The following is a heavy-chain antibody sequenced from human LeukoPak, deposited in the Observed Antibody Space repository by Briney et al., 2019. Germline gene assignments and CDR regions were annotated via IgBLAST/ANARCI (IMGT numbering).Heavy chain of an antibody. Sequence: SETLSLTCVVNGGSFSGYYWSWIRQPPGKGLEWIGEIDQSGTTNYNPSLKSRVAISIDTSKKQFSLTLTSMTAADTAVYYCARVPHYYFGYGYFDTWGQGSRVTVSS. CDR1: GGSFSGYY. J-gene: IGHJ4*02. D-gene: IGHD3/OR15-3a*01. CDR3: ARVPHYYFGYGYFDT. CDR2: IDQSGTT. V-gene: IGHV4-34*01.